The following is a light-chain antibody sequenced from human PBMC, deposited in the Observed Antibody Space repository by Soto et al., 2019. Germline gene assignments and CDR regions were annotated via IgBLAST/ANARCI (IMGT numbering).Light chain of an antibody. CDR3: SSFTSTSSTLV. Sequence: QSALTQPASVSGSPGQSITISCTRTSSDVGGYNYVSWYQQHPGKPPKLMICEVSNRPSGISYRFSGSKSGNTASLTISGLQAEDEADYYCSSFTSTSSTLVFGGGTKLTVL. J-gene: IGLJ2*01. V-gene: IGLV2-14*01. CDR1: SSDVGGYNY. CDR2: EVS.